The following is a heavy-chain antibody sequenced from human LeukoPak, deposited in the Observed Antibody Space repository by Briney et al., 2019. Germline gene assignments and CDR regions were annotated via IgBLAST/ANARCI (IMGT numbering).Heavy chain of an antibody. CDR2: INPNSGGT. CDR3: ARVRSGGSCYSCWFDP. D-gene: IGHD2-15*01. J-gene: IGHJ5*02. V-gene: IGHV1-2*02. CDR1: GYTFTGYY. Sequence: ASAKVSCKASGYTFTGYYMHWVRQAPGQGLEWMGWINPNSGGTNYAQKFQGRVTMTRDTSISTAYMELSRLRSDDTAVYYCARVRSGGSCYSCWFDPWGQGTLVTVSS.